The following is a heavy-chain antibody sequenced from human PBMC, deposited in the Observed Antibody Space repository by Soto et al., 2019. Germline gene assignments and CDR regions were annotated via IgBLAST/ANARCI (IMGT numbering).Heavy chain of an antibody. J-gene: IGHJ5*02. Sequence: QIQLVQSGPQLMKPGASVRVSCKASGYPFTTYDITGVRQAPAQGLEWMGWVSGYNGNAKYAQRLQGRVTMTRETSTSTAYMDLRSLTLDGTTPYYFARDSTERLAWFEPWCHRSLVIVTS. CDR3: ARDSTERLAWFEP. V-gene: IGHV1-18*04. CDR2: VSGYNGNA. CDR1: GYPFTTYD. D-gene: IGHD1-1*01.